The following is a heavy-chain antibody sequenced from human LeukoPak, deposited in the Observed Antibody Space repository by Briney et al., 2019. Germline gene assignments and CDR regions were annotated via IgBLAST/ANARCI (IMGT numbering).Heavy chain of an antibody. CDR3: AKGGYCSSTSCYVGWFDP. J-gene: IGHJ5*02. Sequence: GGSLRLSCSASGFTFSSYVMNWVRQAPGKGLEWVSVIIGGGGSTYYEDSVKGRFTISRDNSKNTLFLQMNSLRAEDTAVYYCAKGGYCSSTSCYVGWFDPWGQGTLVTVSS. CDR1: GFTFSSYV. V-gene: IGHV3-23*01. D-gene: IGHD2-2*01. CDR2: IIGGGGST.